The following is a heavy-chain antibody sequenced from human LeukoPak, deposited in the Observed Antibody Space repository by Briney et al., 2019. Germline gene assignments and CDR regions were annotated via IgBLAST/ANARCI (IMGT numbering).Heavy chain of an antibody. CDR1: GGSISSSSYY. CDR3: ASLYGGYPY. J-gene: IGHJ4*02. Sequence: SETLSLTCTVSGGSISSSSYYWGWIRQPPGKGLEWIGSIYYTGSTYYNPSLKSRVTISVDTSKNQFFLKLNSVTAADTAMFYCASLYGGYPYWGQGTLVTVSS. V-gene: IGHV4-39*01. CDR2: IYYTGST. D-gene: IGHD5-12*01.